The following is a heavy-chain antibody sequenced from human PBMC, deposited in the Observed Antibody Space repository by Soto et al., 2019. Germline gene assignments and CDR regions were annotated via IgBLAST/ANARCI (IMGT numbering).Heavy chain of an antibody. CDR1: GFTFSGSA. CDR3: TRDPRNYYDSIGSANWFDP. CDR2: IRSKTNSYAT. D-gene: IGHD3-22*01. Sequence: GGSLRLSCAASGFTFSGSAMHWVRQASGKGLEWVGHIRSKTNSYATAYAASVKGRFTISRDDSKDTAYLQMNSLKTEDTAVYYCTRDPRNYYDSIGSANWFDPWGQGTLVTVSS. J-gene: IGHJ5*02. V-gene: IGHV3-73*01.